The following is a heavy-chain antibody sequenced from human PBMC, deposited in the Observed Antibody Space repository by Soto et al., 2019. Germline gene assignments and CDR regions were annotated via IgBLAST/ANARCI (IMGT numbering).Heavy chain of an antibody. CDR1: GYTFTSYD. J-gene: IGHJ4*02. V-gene: IGHV1-8*01. D-gene: IGHD1-1*01. Sequence: ASVKVSCKASGYTFTSYDIYWVRQATGQGLEWMGWMNPNTGNSGYAQKFQGRVTMTSNTSISTAHMELSSLRSEDMAVYYCARRAETNGWNGFGADKYYFDFWGQGTLVTVSS. CDR3: ARRAETNGWNGFGADKYYFDF. CDR2: MNPNTGNS.